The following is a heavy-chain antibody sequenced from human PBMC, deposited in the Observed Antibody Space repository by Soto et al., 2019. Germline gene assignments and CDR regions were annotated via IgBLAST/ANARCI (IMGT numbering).Heavy chain of an antibody. CDR1: GFTFSSYW. CDR3: AMTTVTEYFQH. V-gene: IGHV3-7*01. J-gene: IGHJ1*01. CDR2: IKQDGSVK. D-gene: IGHD4-4*01. Sequence: GGSLRLSCAASGFTFSSYWMSWVRQTPGKGLEWVANIKQDGSVKYYVDSVKGRFTISRDNAKNSLYLQMNSLRAEDTAVYYCAMTTVTEYFQHWGQGTLVTVSS.